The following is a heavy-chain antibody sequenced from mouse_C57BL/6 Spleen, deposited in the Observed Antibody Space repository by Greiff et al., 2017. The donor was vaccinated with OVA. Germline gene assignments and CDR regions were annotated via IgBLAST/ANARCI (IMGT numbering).Heavy chain of an antibody. CDR3: AREDTTALDY. Sequence: QVQLKQPGAELVKPGASVKLSCKASGYTFTSYWMHWVKQRPGQGLEWIGMIHPNSGSTNYNEKFKSKATLTVDKSSSTAYMQLSSLTSEDSAVYYCAREDTTALDYWGQGTTLTVSS. V-gene: IGHV1-64*01. J-gene: IGHJ2*01. CDR1: GYTFTSYW. D-gene: IGHD1-2*01. CDR2: IHPNSGST.